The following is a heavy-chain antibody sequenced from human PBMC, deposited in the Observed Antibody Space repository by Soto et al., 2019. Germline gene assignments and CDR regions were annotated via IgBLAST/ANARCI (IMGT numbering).Heavy chain of an antibody. CDR2: ISSSNTYI. J-gene: IGHJ4*02. CDR3: ASCSTSSYF. V-gene: IGHV3-21*01. CDR1: GFSFSSYT. D-gene: IGHD6-6*01. Sequence: GGSLRLSCAASGFSFSSYTMNWVRQAPGKGLEWVSSISSSNTYINYADSVKGRFTISRDNAKSSLYLQMNSLRADDTAVYHCASCSTSSYFWGQGTLVTVSS.